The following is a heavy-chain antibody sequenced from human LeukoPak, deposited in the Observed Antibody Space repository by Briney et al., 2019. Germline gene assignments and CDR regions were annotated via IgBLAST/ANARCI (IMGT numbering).Heavy chain of an antibody. CDR3: ASRTAENSGYYSY. V-gene: IGHV1-69*06. Sequence: SSVEVSCKASGGTFSSYAIRWVRQPPAQGLEWMGGIIPIFGTANYPQKFQGRVTITADKATSTAYMELSSLRSEDTAVYYCASRTAENSGYYSYWGQGTLVTVSS. J-gene: IGHJ4*02. D-gene: IGHD3-22*01. CDR2: IIPIFGTA. CDR1: GGTFSSYA.